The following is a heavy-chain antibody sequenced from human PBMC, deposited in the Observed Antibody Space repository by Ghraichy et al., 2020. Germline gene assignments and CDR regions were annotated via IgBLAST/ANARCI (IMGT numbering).Heavy chain of an antibody. CDR2: ITGSGGGT. V-gene: IGHV3-23*01. Sequence: GGSLRLSCAASGFTFSNYAMSWVRQAPGKGLEWVSAITGSGGGTYNADSVKGRFTISRDNSKNTLYLQMNSLRAEDTALYYCAAGDDDSGYFYVYWGQGTLVTVSS. CDR3: AAGDDDSGYFYVY. D-gene: IGHD3-22*01. CDR1: GFTFSNYA. J-gene: IGHJ4*02.